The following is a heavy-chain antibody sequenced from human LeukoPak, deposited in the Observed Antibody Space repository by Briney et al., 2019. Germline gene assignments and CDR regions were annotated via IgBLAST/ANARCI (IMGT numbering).Heavy chain of an antibody. CDR3: ATLYTSGWYVSD. V-gene: IGHV4-39*01. CDR2: IYYSGIFYSGST. Sequence: PSETLSLTCTVSGGSISSSSYYWGWIRQSPGKGLEWIGSIYYSGIFYSGSTYYNPSLKSRVTVSVDTSKNQFSLELSSVTAADTAVYYCATLYTSGWYVSDWGQGTLVTASS. CDR1: GGSISSSSYY. J-gene: IGHJ4*02. D-gene: IGHD6-19*01.